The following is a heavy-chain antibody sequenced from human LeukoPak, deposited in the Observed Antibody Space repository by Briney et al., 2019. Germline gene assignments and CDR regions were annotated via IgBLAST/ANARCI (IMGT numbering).Heavy chain of an antibody. Sequence: PGGSLRLSRAASGFTFSSYWMSWVRQAPGKGLEWVANIKQDGSEKYYVDSVKGRFTISRDNAKNSLYLQMNSLRAEDTAVYYCARVARYGDYIGGSDYWGQGALVTVSS. D-gene: IGHD4-17*01. CDR1: GFTFSSYW. V-gene: IGHV3-7*01. CDR3: ARVARYGDYIGGSDY. CDR2: IKQDGSEK. J-gene: IGHJ4*02.